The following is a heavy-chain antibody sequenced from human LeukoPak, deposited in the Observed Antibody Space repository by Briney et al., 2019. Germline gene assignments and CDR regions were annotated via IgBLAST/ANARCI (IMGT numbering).Heavy chain of an antibody. V-gene: IGHV3-30*18. CDR2: ISYDGSNK. D-gene: IGHD2-15*01. J-gene: IGHJ6*02. CDR3: AKDSGGYCSGGSCFPIGYYYYGMDV. CDR1: GFTFSSYG. Sequence: GRSLRLSCAASGFTFSSYGMHWVRQAPGKGLEWVAVISYDGSNKYYADSVKGRFTISRDNSKNTLYLQMNSLRAEDTAVYYCAKDSGGYCSGGSCFPIGYYYYGMDVWGQGTTVTVSS.